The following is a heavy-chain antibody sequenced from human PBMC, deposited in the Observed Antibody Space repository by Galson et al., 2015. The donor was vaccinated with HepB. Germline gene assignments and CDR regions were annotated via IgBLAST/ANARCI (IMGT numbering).Heavy chain of an antibody. CDR1: GFTFSSYG. J-gene: IGHJ2*01. Sequence: SLRLSCAASGFTFSSYGMHWVRQAPGKGLEWVSYISSSSSTIYYAGSVKGRFTISRDNAKNSLYLQMNSLRAEDTAVYYCARAGIAVAGGRYFDLWGRGTLVTVSS. D-gene: IGHD6-19*01. V-gene: IGHV3-48*04. CDR3: ARAGIAVAGGRYFDL. CDR2: ISSSSSTI.